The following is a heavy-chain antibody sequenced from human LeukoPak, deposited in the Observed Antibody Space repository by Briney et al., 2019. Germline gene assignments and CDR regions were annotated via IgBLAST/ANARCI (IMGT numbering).Heavy chain of an antibody. CDR1: GYTFTSYG. D-gene: IGHD3-3*01. CDR3: AREQRDGNFWSGYYRIDY. CDR2: ISAYNGNT. V-gene: IGHV1-18*01. J-gene: IGHJ4*02. Sequence: GASVKVSCKASGYTFTSYGISWVRQAPGQGLEWMGWISAYNGNTNYAQKLQGRVTMTTDTSTSTAYMELRSLRSDDTAVYYCAREQRDGNFWSGYYRIDYWGQGTLVTVSS.